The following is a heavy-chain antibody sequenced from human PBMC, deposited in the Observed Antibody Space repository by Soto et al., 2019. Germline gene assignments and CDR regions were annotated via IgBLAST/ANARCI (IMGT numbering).Heavy chain of an antibody. D-gene: IGHD3-10*01. V-gene: IGHV3-23*01. J-gene: IGHJ6*02. CDR1: GFTFSTYA. CDR2: ISGSGGNT. Sequence: PGGSLRLSCAASGFTFSTYAMSWVRQAPGKGLQWVSAISGSGGNTYYTDSVKGRFTISRDNSKNTLYLQMNSLRAEDTAVYYCAKRSFAGTYYLGPMDVWGQGTTVTVSS. CDR3: AKRSFAGTYYLGPMDV.